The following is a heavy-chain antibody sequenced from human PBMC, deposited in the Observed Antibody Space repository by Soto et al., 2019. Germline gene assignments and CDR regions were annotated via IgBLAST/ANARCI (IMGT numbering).Heavy chain of an antibody. CDR1: GYTFTSYG. CDR2: ISAYNGNT. CDR3: ARATYYYDSSGYYFHYFDY. D-gene: IGHD3-22*01. V-gene: IGHV1-18*01. Sequence: ASVKVSCKASGYTFTSYGISWVLQAPGQGLEWMGWISAYNGNTNYAQKLQGRVTMTTDTSTSTAYMELRSLRSDDTAVYYCARATYYYDSSGYYFHYFDYWGQRTLVTVSS. J-gene: IGHJ4*02.